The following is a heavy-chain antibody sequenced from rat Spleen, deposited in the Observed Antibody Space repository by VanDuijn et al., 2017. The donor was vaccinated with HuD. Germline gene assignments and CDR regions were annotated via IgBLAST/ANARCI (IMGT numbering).Heavy chain of an antibody. J-gene: IGHJ3*01. CDR1: GFTFSNYY. D-gene: IGHD1-9*01. Sequence: EVQLVESGGGLVQPGRSMKLSCAASGFTFSNYYMAWVRQAPTKGLEWVASISTGGGNTYYPDSVKGRFMIARDNAKNTLYLQMDSLRSEDTATYYCARGGYNYGWFAYWGQGTLVTVSS. CDR3: ARGGYNYGWFAY. CDR2: ISTGGGNT. V-gene: IGHV5-25*01.